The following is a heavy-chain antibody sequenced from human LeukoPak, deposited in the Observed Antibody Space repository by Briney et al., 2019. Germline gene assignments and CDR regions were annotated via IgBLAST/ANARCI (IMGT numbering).Heavy chain of an antibody. J-gene: IGHJ4*02. Sequence: GGSLRLSCAAFGFSVSNKYMSWVRQAPGKGLEWVSVIYTGGDTYYADSVRGRFTISRDNSKNTVNLQMNSLRAEDTALYYCAGGQMFTSGGFDDWGQGTLVTVSS. CDR3: AGGQMFTSGGFDD. CDR2: IYTGGDT. CDR1: GFSVSNKY. V-gene: IGHV3-53*01. D-gene: IGHD6-19*01.